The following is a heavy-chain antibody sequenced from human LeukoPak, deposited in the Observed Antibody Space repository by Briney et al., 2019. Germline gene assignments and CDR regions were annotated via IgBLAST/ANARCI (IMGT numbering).Heavy chain of an antibody. Sequence: PGGSLRLSCAASGFTFGSYAMSWVRQAPGKGLEWVSAISGSGGSTYYADSVKGRFTISRDNSKNTLYLQMNSLRAEDTAVYYCAKVVLLWFGELFQGWFDPWGQGTLVTVSS. CDR2: ISGSGGST. D-gene: IGHD3-10*01. CDR1: GFTFGSYA. J-gene: IGHJ5*02. V-gene: IGHV3-23*01. CDR3: AKVVLLWFGELFQGWFDP.